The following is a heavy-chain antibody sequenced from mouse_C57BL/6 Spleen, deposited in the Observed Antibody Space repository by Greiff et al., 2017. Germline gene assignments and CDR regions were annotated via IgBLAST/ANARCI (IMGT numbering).Heavy chain of an antibody. CDR1: GYTFTSYW. J-gene: IGHJ3*01. V-gene: IGHV1-52*01. CDR2: IDPSDSET. Sequence: QVQLQQPGAELVRPGSSVKLSCKASGYTFTSYWMHWVKQRPIQGLEWIGNIDPSDSETHYNQKFKDKATLTVDKSSSTAYMQLSSLTSEDSAVXYCARSGYDYDGAWFAYWGQGTLVTVSA. CDR3: ARSGYDYDGAWFAY. D-gene: IGHD2-4*01.